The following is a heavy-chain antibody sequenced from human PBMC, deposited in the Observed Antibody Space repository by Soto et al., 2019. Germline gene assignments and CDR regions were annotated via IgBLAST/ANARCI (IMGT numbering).Heavy chain of an antibody. CDR1: GGSISSYY. D-gene: IGHD6-13*01. CDR3: AREAAAGGDY. Sequence: PSETLSLTCTVSGGSISSYYWSWIRQPPGKGLEWIGSIYHSGSTYYNPSLKSRVTISVDTSKNQFSLKLSSVTAADTAVYYCAREAAAGGDYWGQGTLVTVSS. CDR2: IYHSGST. J-gene: IGHJ4*02. V-gene: IGHV4-38-2*02.